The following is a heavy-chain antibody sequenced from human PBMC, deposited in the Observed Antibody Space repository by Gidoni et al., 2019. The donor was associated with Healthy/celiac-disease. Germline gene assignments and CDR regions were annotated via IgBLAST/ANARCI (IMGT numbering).Heavy chain of an antibody. CDR1: GGPFSGYY. Sequence: QVQLQQWGAGLLKPSETLSLTCAVYGGPFSGYYWSWIRQPPGKGREWIGEINHSGSTNYNPSLKSRVTISVETTKNQFSLKLSSVTAADKAVYYCARGRIAAYYYYGMDVWGQGTTVTVSS. CDR2: INHSGST. D-gene: IGHD6-13*01. J-gene: IGHJ6*02. CDR3: ARGRIAAYYYYGMDV. V-gene: IGHV4-34*01.